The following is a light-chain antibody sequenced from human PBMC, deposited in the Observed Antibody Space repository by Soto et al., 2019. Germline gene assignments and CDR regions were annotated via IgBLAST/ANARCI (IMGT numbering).Light chain of an antibody. CDR2: EVN. J-gene: IGLJ1*01. Sequence: QSVLTQPPSASGSPGQSVTISCTGTSSDVGGYNYVSWYQQHPGKAPRLMIYEVNKRPSGVPDRFSGSKSGNTASLTVSGLQAEDEADYYCSSYVGSNNFVFGTGTKV. CDR3: SSYVGSNNFV. CDR1: SSDVGGYNY. V-gene: IGLV2-8*01.